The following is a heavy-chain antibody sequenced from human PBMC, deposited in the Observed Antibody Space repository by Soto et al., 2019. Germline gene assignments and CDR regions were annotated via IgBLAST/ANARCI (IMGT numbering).Heavy chain of an antibody. CDR2: ISYDGSNK. V-gene: IGHV3-30-3*01. CDR3: ARDYRPIYYYDSSGYSFDP. J-gene: IGHJ5*02. D-gene: IGHD3-22*01. Sequence: GGSLRLSCAASGFTFSSYAMHWVRQAPGKGLEWVAVISYDGSNKYYADSVKGRFTISRDNSKNTLYLQMNSLRAEDTAVYYCARDYRPIYYYDSSGYSFDPRGQGTLVTVSS. CDR1: GFTFSSYA.